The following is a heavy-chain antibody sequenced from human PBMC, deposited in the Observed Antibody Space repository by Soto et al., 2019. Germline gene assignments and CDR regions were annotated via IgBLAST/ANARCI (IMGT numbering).Heavy chain of an antibody. V-gene: IGHV3-13*05. J-gene: IGHJ6*02. CDR1: GFTFSSYD. Sequence: EVQLVESGGGLVQPGGSLRLSCAASGFTFSSYDMHWVRQATGKGLEWVSAIGTAGDPYYPGSVKGRFTISRENAKNSLYLQMNSLRAGDTAVYYCARGRRAQTLKEQLVQYYYYGMDVWGQGTTVTVSS. CDR2: IGTAGDP. D-gene: IGHD6-13*01. CDR3: ARGRRAQTLKEQLVQYYYYGMDV.